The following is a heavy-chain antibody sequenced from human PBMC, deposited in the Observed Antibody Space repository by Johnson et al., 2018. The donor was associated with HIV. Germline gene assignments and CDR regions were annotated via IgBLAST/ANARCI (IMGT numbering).Heavy chain of an antibody. V-gene: IGHV3-30*19. CDR2: IWYDGSNK. Sequence: QVQLVESGGGVVQPGRSLRLSCAASGFTFSNYGMHWVRQAPGKGLEWVAVIWYDGSNKYYADSVKGRFTISRDNSKNTLYLQMNSLRAEDTAVYYCAREKWELRGDAFDIWGQGTMVTVSS. D-gene: IGHD1-26*01. CDR3: AREKWELRGDAFDI. J-gene: IGHJ3*02. CDR1: GFTFSNYG.